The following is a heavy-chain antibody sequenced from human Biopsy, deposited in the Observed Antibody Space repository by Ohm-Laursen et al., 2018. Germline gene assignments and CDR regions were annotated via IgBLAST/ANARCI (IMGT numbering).Heavy chain of an antibody. J-gene: IGHJ4*02. D-gene: IGHD3-16*02. CDR3: TRVRTFGGVIGGYYFDS. V-gene: IGHV4-59*11. CDR2: ISYTGYT. CDR1: GGSFTGHY. Sequence: SETLSLTCTVSGGSFTGHYWSWIRQPPGKGLEWIGHISYTGYTSYNASLKSRVTISVDTSRNHFSLRLSSLTAADTAVYYCTRVRTFGGVIGGYYFDSWGQGILVTVSS.